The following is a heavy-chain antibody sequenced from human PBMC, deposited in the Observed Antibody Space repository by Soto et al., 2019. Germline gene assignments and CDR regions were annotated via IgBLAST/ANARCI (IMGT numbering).Heavy chain of an antibody. CDR1: GFTFINYA. J-gene: IGHJ5*01. D-gene: IGHD3-16*01. Sequence: GGSLRLSCEASGFTFINYAMSWVRQAPGKGLEWVSGIDDSGASTYYADSMKGRFSISRDNSKNPLYLQMQGLRVEDTAVYYCAKDVYRSATMPCLDTWCHVTMWTVSS. V-gene: IGHV3-23*01. CDR3: AKDVYRSATMPCLDT. CDR2: IDDSGAST.